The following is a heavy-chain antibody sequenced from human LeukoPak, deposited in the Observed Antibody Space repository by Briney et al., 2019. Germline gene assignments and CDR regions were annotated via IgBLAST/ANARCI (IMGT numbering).Heavy chain of an antibody. CDR3: AKGRGYIVVVTGDYFDY. Sequence: GGSLRLSCAASGFTFSSYAMSWVRQAPGKGLEWVSAISGSGGSTYYADSVKGRFTISRDNSKNTLYLQMNSLRAEDTAVYYCAKGRGYIVVVTGDYFDYWGQGTLVTVPP. CDR1: GFTFSSYA. CDR2: ISGSGGST. D-gene: IGHD2-21*02. J-gene: IGHJ4*02. V-gene: IGHV3-23*01.